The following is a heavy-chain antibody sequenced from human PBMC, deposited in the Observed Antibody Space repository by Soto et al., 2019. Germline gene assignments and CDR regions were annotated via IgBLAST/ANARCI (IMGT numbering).Heavy chain of an antibody. CDR3: VKERYYDILTGYYNYYFDY. J-gene: IGHJ4*02. Sequence: GESLKISCSASGFTFSSYAMHWVRQAPGKGLEYVSAISSNGGSTYYADSVKGRFTISRDNSKNTLYLQMSSLRAEDTAVYYCVKERYYDILTGYYNYYFDYWGQGTLVTVSS. CDR2: ISSNGGST. D-gene: IGHD3-9*01. V-gene: IGHV3-64D*08. CDR1: GFTFSSYA.